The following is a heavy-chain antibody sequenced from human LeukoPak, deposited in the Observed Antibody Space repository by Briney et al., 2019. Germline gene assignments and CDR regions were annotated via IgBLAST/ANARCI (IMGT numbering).Heavy chain of an antibody. D-gene: IGHD2-15*01. CDR1: GFTFSSYG. CDR2: IRYDGSNK. V-gene: IGHV3-30*02. Sequence: TGGSLRLSCAASGFTFSSYGMHWVRQAPGKGLEWVAFIRYDGSNKYYADSVKGRFTISRDNSKNTLYLQMNSLRAEGTAVYYRAKDRAGYCSGGSCFSSFDYWGQGTLVTVSS. J-gene: IGHJ4*02. CDR3: AKDRAGYCSGGSCFSSFDY.